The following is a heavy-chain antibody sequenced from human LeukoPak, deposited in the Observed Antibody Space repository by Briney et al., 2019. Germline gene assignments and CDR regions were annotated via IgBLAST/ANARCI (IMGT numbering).Heavy chain of an antibody. J-gene: IGHJ6*02. CDR1: GFTFSSFG. V-gene: IGHV3-30*02. CDR2: IRYGGTNE. D-gene: IGHD3-9*01. Sequence: GGSLRRSCAASGFTFSSFGMHWVRQAPGKGLEWVAFIRYGGTNEYYADSVKGRFTISRDNSKNTLSLLMNGLRVEDTAVYYCARDQHYDVLTAFGLDVWGQGTTVTVSS. CDR3: ARDQHYDVLTAFGLDV.